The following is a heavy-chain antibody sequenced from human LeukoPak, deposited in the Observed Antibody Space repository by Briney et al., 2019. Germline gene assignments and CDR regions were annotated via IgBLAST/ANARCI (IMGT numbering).Heavy chain of an antibody. D-gene: IGHD1-26*01. J-gene: IGHJ4*02. CDR3: ARAPTSGSYSY. CDR1: GFTFSSYS. V-gene: IGHV3-48*04. CDR2: ISSSSSTI. Sequence: GGSLRLSCAASGFTFSSYSMNWVRQAPGKGLEWVSYISSSSSTIYYADSVKGRFTISRDNAKNSLYLQMNSLRAEDTAVYYCARAPTSGSYSYWGQGTLVTVSS.